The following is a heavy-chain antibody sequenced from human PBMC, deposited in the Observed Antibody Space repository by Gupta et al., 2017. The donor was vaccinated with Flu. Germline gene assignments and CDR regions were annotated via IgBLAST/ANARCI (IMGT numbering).Heavy chain of an antibody. CDR1: GFTFSSYA. V-gene: IGHV3-23*01. D-gene: IGHD2-2*01. CDR3: AKGFCSSTSCLYYFDY. CDR2: ISGSGGST. J-gene: IGHJ4*02. Sequence: EVQLLESGGGLVQPGGSLRLSCAASGFTFSSYAMSWVRQAPGKGLEWVSAISGSGGSTYYADSVKGRFTISRDNSKNTLYLQMNSLRAEDTAVYYCAKGFCSSTSCLYYFDYWGQGTLVTVSS.